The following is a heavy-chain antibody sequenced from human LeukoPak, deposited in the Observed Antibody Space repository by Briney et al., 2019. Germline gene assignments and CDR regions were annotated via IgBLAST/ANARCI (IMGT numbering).Heavy chain of an antibody. J-gene: IGHJ4*02. CDR3: AKSTKYYDSSGYYYEASYYFDY. V-gene: IGHV3-20*04. CDR1: GFTFDDYD. D-gene: IGHD3-22*01. Sequence: QSGGSLRLSCAASGFTFDDYDMSWVRQAPGKGLEWVSGINWDGGSTGYADSVKGRFTISRDNAKNSLYLQMNSLRAEDTALYYCAKSTKYYDSSGYYYEASYYFDYWGQGTLVTVSS. CDR2: INWDGGST.